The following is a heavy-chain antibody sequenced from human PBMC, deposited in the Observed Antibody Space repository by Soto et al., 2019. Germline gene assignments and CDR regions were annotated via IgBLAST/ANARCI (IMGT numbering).Heavy chain of an antibody. CDR2: ISGSGGST. CDR3: AKGGSLWFGEIGYDY. D-gene: IGHD3-10*01. Sequence: GGSLRLSCAASGFTFSSYAMSWVRQAPGKGLEWVSAISGSGGSTYYADSVKGRFTISRDNSKNTLYLQMNSLRAEDTAVYYCAKGGSLWFGEIGYDYWGQGTLVTVSS. V-gene: IGHV3-23*01. CDR1: GFTFSSYA. J-gene: IGHJ4*02.